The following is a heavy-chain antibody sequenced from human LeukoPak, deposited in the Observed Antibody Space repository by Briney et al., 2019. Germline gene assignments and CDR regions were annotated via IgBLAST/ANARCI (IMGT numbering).Heavy chain of an antibody. D-gene: IGHD3-3*01. CDR1: GGSISSYY. J-gene: IGHJ5*02. Sequence: SETLSLTCTVSGGSISSYYWSWIRQPAGKGLEWIGRIYTSGSTNYNPSLKSRVTMSVDTSKNQFSLKLSSVTATDTAVYYCARTRRITIFGVVNPWFDPWGQGTLVTVSS. CDR3: ARTRRITIFGVVNPWFDP. V-gene: IGHV4-4*07. CDR2: IYTSGST.